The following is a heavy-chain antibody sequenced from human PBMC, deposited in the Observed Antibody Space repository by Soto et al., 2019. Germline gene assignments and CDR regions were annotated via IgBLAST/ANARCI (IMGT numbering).Heavy chain of an antibody. J-gene: IGHJ4*02. CDR2: ISHDGINK. D-gene: IGHD2-2*01. Sequence: GGSLRLSCAASGFTFSSYAMNWVRQAPGKGLEWVALISHDGINKYYADSVRGRFTISRDSSTNTLYLQMNSLRAADTAVYYCGRCTSTSCHLGSDYWGQGTLVTVS. CDR1: GFTFSSYA. CDR3: GRCTSTSCHLGSDY. V-gene: IGHV3-30-3*01.